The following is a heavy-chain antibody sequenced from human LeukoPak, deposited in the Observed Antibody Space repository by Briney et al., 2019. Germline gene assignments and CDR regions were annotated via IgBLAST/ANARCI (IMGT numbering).Heavy chain of an antibody. CDR2: IYHSGST. Sequence: SETLSLTCTVSGGSVSSGSYYWSWIRQPPGKGLEWIGYIYHSGSTYYNPSLKSRVTISVDRSKNQFSLKLSSVTAADTAVYYCARRVGYSSSWRFDPWGQGTLVTVSS. V-gene: IGHV4-30-2*01. CDR1: GGSVSSGSYY. D-gene: IGHD6-13*01. CDR3: ARRVGYSSSWRFDP. J-gene: IGHJ5*02.